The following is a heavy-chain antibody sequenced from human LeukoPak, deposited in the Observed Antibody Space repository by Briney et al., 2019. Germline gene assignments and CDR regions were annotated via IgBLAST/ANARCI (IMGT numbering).Heavy chain of an antibody. CDR1: GYTFTGYY. Sequence: ASVKVSCKASGYTFTGYYIHWVRQAPGQGFEWMGWINPNNGGTNYAQKFQGRVTMTRDTSISTAYMELSSLRSEDTAVYYCAGSPPTPDDCSSTSCYGGAFDIWGQGTMVTVSS. J-gene: IGHJ3*02. CDR2: INPNNGGT. V-gene: IGHV1-2*02. CDR3: AGSPPTPDDCSSTSCYGGAFDI. D-gene: IGHD2-2*01.